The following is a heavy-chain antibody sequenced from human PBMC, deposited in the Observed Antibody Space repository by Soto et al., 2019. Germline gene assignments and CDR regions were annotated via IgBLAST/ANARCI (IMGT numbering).Heavy chain of an antibody. CDR1: GYTFTNYG. D-gene: IGHD3-22*01. J-gene: IGHJ4*02. Sequence: ASVKVSCKASGYTFTNYGISWVRQAPGQGLEWMGWISTYNYRTKYEQNFQGRVTMTTDTSTSTAYIELTSLRFDDTAMYYFARKAPGDYDSSGFYYDVELDYWGQGTLVTVSS. CDR2: ISTYNYRT. CDR3: ARKAPGDYDSSGFYYDVELDY. V-gene: IGHV1-18*01.